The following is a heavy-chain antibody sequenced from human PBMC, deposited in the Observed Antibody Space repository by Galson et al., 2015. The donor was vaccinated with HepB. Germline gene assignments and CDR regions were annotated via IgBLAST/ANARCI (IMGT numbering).Heavy chain of an antibody. CDR2: IRSKANSYAT. CDR3: TRPLAYCGGDCYSGDY. Sequence: SLRLSCAASGFTFSGSAMHWVRQASGKGLEWVGRIRSKANSYATAYAASVKGRFTIYRDDSKNTAYLQMNSLKTEDTAVYYCTRPLAYCGGDCYSGDYWGQGTLVTVSS. V-gene: IGHV3-73*01. J-gene: IGHJ4*02. CDR1: GFTFSGSA. D-gene: IGHD2-21*02.